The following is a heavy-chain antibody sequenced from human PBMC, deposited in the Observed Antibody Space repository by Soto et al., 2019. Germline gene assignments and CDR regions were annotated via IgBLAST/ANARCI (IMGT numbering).Heavy chain of an antibody. D-gene: IGHD7-27*01. CDR1: GGSISSGDYY. CDR2: VYYSGST. J-gene: IGHJ4*02. V-gene: IGHV4-30-4*01. Sequence: PSETLSLTCTVSGGSISSGDYYWSWIRQPPGKGLEWIGCVYYSGSTYYNPSLKSRVTISIDTSKNQFSLKLSSVSATDTAVYYCARGPSGDKVDYWGQGTLVTVSS. CDR3: ARGPSGDKVDY.